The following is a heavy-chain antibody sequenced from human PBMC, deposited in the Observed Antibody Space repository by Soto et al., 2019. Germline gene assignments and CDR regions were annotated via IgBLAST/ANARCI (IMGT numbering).Heavy chain of an antibody. Sequence: SETLSLTCTVSGGSISSYYWTWIRQPPGKGLEWIGYIYYSGSTNHNPSLRRRVTMSVDTSKRQFSLQLKSVTAADTAIYYCARTVLGPDILADQFVDYYKYMDVWGQGTTVTVSS. CDR2: IYYSGST. V-gene: IGHV4-59*08. D-gene: IGHD3-9*01. CDR1: GGSISSYY. CDR3: ARTVLGPDILADQFVDYYKYMDV. J-gene: IGHJ6*03.